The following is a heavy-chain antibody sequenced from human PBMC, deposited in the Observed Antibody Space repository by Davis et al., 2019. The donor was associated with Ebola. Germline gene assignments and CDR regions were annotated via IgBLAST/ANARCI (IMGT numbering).Heavy chain of an antibody. CDR1: GGSINNFY. V-gene: IGHV4-4*07. CDR2: IYATGST. Sequence: SETLSLTCTVSGGSINNFYWSWVRQHAGKGLEWIGRIYATGSTNYNPSLKSRVTISVDTSKNQFSLRLTSVTAADTAVYYCARDSSPRNLDIWGQGTLVTVSS. J-gene: IGHJ3*02. D-gene: IGHD1-14*01. CDR3: ARDSSPRNLDI.